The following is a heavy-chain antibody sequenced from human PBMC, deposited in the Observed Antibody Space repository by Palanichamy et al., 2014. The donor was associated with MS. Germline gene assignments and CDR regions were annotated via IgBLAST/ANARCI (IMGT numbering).Heavy chain of an antibody. V-gene: IGHV4-31*03. Sequence: QVQLQESGPGLVKPSQTLSLTCTVSGGSISSGAYSWNWIRHHPGKGLEWIGYIYNTGSTYYNPSLKSRINISVDTSKNQFSLKLSSVTAADTAMYYCARDSKLGTGVDALDIWGQGTMVTVSS. CDR1: GGSISSGAYS. CDR2: IYNTGST. CDR3: ARDSKLGTGVDALDI. D-gene: IGHD7-27*01. J-gene: IGHJ3*02.